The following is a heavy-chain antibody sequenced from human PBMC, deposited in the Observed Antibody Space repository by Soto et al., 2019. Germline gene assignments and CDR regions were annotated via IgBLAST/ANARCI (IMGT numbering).Heavy chain of an antibody. D-gene: IGHD1-1*01. V-gene: IGHV3-66*01. Sequence: GGTLTLSCAAPGFPFSRYAMSWDRRARGMGLKMDTVIYSRSGTYYADQEKGRFTISRDNSKITLILQMKSQRTDDTGVNYRERDLPYHQKRVHMTPHDAFDICRQGLM. CDR1: GFPFSRYA. CDR2: IYSRSGT. CDR3: ERDLPYHQKRVHMTPHDAFDI. J-gene: IGHJ3*02.